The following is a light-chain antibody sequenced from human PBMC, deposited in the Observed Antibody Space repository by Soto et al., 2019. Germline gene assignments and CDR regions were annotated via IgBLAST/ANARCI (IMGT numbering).Light chain of an antibody. Sequence: EIVMTQSPATLSVSPGERATLSCRASQNVSSNLAWYQQKPGQATSLLIYGASTRDTGTPARFSGSGSGTEFTLTISSMQSEDFAVNYCQKYIRLPHTFGAGTKVEIK. CDR1: QNVSSN. CDR2: GAS. CDR3: QKYIRLPHT. V-gene: IGKV3-15*01. J-gene: IGKJ4*02.